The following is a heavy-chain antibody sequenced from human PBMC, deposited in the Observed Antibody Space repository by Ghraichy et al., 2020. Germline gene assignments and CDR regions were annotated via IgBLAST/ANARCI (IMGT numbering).Heavy chain of an antibody. J-gene: IGHJ4*02. CDR3: ARDGYDFWSGYLVGGKYFDY. CDR2: ISYDGSNK. CDR1: GFTFSSYA. V-gene: IGHV3-30-3*01. D-gene: IGHD3-3*01. Sequence: GGSLRLSCAASGFTFSSYAMHWVRQAPGKGLEWVAVISYDGSNKYYADSVKGRFTISRDNSKNTLYLQMNSLRAEDTAVYYCARDGYDFWSGYLVGGKYFDYWGQGTLVTVSS.